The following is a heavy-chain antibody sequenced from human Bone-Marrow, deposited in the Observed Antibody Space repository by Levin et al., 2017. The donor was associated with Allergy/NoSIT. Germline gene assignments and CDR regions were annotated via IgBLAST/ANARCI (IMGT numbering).Heavy chain of an antibody. J-gene: IGHJ4*02. CDR3: ARAGGIYYFGAGSYTDN. D-gene: IGHD3-10*01. CDR1: GFTFSDYY. CDR2: ISSTGSVV. Sequence: GGSLRLSCAASGFTFSDYYMSWIRQVPGKGLEWISYISSTGSVVNYADSVKGRFTISRDNDKNSLFLQMNSLRADDTAVYYCARAGGIYYFGAGSYTDNWGQGTLVTVSS. V-gene: IGHV3-11*01.